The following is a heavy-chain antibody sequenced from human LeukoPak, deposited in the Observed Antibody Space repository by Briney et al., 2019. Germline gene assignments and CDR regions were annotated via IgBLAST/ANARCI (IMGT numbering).Heavy chain of an antibody. V-gene: IGHV3-21*06. Sequence: GGSLRLSCEASGLTFSSISMNWVRQAPGKGLEWVSSISPDGETTYHADSVKGRFTTSRDNAKSSLYLQMNSLRAEDTALYYCTRDLPVPSLVRGIIIYGLIDYWGQGTLVTVSS. J-gene: IGHJ4*02. CDR2: ISPDGETT. CDR3: TRDLPVPSLVRGIIIYGLIDY. CDR1: GLTFSSIS. D-gene: IGHD3-10*01.